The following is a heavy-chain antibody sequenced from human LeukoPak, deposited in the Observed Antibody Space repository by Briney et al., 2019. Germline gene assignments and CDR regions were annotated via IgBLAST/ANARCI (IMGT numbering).Heavy chain of an antibody. D-gene: IGHD3-3*01. V-gene: IGHV1-2*02. J-gene: IGHJ4*02. Sequence: GASVKVSCKASGYIFTGYYMHWVRQAPGQGLEWMGWINSNSGGTNNAQKFQGRVTVTRDTSISTAYMELSRLRSDDTAVYYCARGDFWSAYSMNYFDYWGQGTLVTVSS. CDR2: INSNSGGT. CDR1: GYIFTGYY. CDR3: ARGDFWSAYSMNYFDY.